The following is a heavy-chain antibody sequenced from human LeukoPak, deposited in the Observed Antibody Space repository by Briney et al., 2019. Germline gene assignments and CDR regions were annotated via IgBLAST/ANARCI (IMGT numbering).Heavy chain of an antibody. V-gene: IGHV3-30-3*01. D-gene: IGHD2-15*01. CDR2: ISYDGSNK. CDR3: ARDKRGSAFFGGFDP. Sequence: GGSLRLSCAASGFTFSSYAMHWVRQAPGMGLEWVAVISYDGSNKYYADSVKGRFTISRDNSKNTLYLQMNSLRAEDTAVYYCARDKRGSAFFGGFDPWGQGTLVTVSS. CDR1: GFTFSSYA. J-gene: IGHJ5*02.